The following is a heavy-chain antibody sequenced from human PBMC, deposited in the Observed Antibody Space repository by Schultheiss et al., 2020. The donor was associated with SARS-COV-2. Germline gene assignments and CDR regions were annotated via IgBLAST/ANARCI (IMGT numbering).Heavy chain of an antibody. CDR2: IYYSGST. Sequence: SETLSLTCTVSGDSISSGAYYWSWLRQHPGMGLEWIGNIYYSGSTYYNPSLKSLVTISVDTSKNQFSLKLSSVTAADTAVYYCARGVRYYNNTGGRIDSFDIWGQGTMVTVSS. J-gene: IGHJ3*02. D-gene: IGHD2-8*02. CDR1: GDSISSGAYY. CDR3: ARGVRYYNNTGGRIDSFDI. V-gene: IGHV4-31*01.